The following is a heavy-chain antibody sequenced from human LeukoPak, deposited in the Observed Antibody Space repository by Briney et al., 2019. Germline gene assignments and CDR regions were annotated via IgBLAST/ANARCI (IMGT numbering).Heavy chain of an antibody. CDR2: IRYIGSS. D-gene: IGHD1-26*01. CDR1: GDSITKYY. V-gene: IGHV4-59*01. Sequence: SETLSLTCTVSGDSITKYYWSWIRQPPGKGLEWIGYIRYIGSSDYNPSLKSRVTISVDTSKNQFSLKLTSLTAADTAVYYCARVRRYTGRSDVYDIWGQGTMVTVSS. J-gene: IGHJ3*02. CDR3: ARVRRYTGRSDVYDI.